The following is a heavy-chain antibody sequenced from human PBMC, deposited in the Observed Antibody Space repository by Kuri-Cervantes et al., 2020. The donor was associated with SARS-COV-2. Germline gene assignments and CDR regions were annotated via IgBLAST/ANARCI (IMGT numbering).Heavy chain of an antibody. D-gene: IGHD4/OR15-4a*01. CDR2: VYHRGST. CDR3: ARDPNANHNNWFDP. J-gene: IGHJ5*02. CDR1: GESFSGYY. V-gene: IGHV4-34*01. Sequence: SETLSLTCAFYGESFSGYYWNWIRQSPGKGLEWIGEVYHRGSTNYNPSLKSRVTISVDTSSKQFSLKLSSVTAADTAVYYCARDPNANHNNWFDPWGQGTLVTVSS.